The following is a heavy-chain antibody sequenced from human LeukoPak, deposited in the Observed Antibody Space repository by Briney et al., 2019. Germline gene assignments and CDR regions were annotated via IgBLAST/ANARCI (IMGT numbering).Heavy chain of an antibody. J-gene: IGHJ1*01. V-gene: IGHV3-74*01. Sequence: GGSLRLSCAASGFTFKLYWMHWVRQVPGKRPVWVSRINDDGSDTIYADSVKGRFTISRDNAKNSLYLQMNSLRAEDTAVYYCVRRGLIETEYLERWGQGTLVIVSS. CDR3: VRRGLIETEYLER. CDR2: INDDGSDT. D-gene: IGHD3-10*01. CDR1: GFTFKLYW.